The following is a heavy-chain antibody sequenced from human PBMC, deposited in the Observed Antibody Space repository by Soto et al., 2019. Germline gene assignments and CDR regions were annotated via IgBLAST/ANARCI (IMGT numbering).Heavy chain of an antibody. J-gene: IGHJ3*02. V-gene: IGHV4-31*11. D-gene: IGHD3-3*01. CDR3: GRGSSGDIWSGSYAFDI. CDR2: IYYSGST. CDR1: GGSINSAGYY. Sequence: QVQLQESDPGLVQPSQTLSLTCAVSGGSINSAGYYWTWIRQHPGKGLEWLGFIYYSGSTYYNPSLRRRLTTSTSDYKNNFPQKLSTVTAADTAVYYCGRGSSGDIWSGSYAFDIWGQGTMVTVSS.